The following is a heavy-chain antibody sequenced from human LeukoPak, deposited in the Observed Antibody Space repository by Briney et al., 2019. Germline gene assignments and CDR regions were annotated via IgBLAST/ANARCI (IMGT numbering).Heavy chain of an antibody. V-gene: IGHV4-59*12. J-gene: IGHJ5*02. CDR1: GDSINNYY. CDR3: ARRFSSGWYLGWFDP. D-gene: IGHD6-19*01. CDR2: MCYSGNT. Sequence: PSETLSLTYIVSGDSINNYYWSWIRQPPGKGLEWSGYMCYSGNTNYNPSLKSRVTISVDTSKNQFSLKLSSVTAADTAVYYCARRFSSGWYLGWFDPWGQGTLVTVSS.